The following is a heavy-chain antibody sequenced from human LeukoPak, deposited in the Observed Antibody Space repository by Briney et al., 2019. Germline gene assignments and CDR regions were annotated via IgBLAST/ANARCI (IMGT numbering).Heavy chain of an antibody. Sequence: GGSLRLSCAASGFTFSSYSMNWVRQAPGKGLEWVSSISSSSSYIYYADSVKGRFTISRDNAKNSLYLQMNSLRAEDTTVYYCARDLPRTDGGAFDIWGQGTMVTVSS. CDR1: GFTFSSYS. V-gene: IGHV3-21*01. J-gene: IGHJ3*02. CDR3: ARDLPRTDGGAFDI. CDR2: ISSSSSYI. D-gene: IGHD1-1*01.